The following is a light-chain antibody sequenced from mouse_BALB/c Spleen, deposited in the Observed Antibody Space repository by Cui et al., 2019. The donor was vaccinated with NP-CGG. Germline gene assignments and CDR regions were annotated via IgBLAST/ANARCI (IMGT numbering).Light chain of an antibody. J-gene: IGLJ1*01. V-gene: IGLV1*01. CDR2: GTN. Sequence: QVVVTQESVLTTSPGETATLTCRSNTGAVTTSNYANWVQEKPDHLFTGLIGGTNNRAPGVPARFSGSLIGDKAALTITGAQTEDEAIYFCALWYSNHWVFGGGTKLTVL. CDR3: ALWYSNHWV. CDR1: TGAVTTSNY.